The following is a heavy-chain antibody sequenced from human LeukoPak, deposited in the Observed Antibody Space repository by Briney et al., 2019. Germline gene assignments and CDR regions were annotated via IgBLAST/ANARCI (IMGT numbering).Heavy chain of an antibody. J-gene: IGHJ4*02. D-gene: IGHD6-19*01. V-gene: IGHV3-53*01. CDR3: ARQGKGSYSSAWYAFHY. CDR2: IYSGGDT. Sequence: GGSLRLSCAASGFNIRSNYMRWVRQVPGKGLEWVSVIYSGGDTQYADPVKDRFTVSRDNNNNTLFLQLNSLKAEDTAIYYCARQGKGSYSSAWYAFHYWGQGTPVTVSS. CDR1: GFNIRSNY.